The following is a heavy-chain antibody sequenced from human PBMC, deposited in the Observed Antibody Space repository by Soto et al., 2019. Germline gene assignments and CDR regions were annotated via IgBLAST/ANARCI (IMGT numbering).Heavy chain of an antibody. CDR2: ISGSGGST. Sequence: PGGSLRLSCAASGFTFSSYAMSWVRQAPGKGLEWVSAISGSGGSTYYADSVKGRFTISRDNSKNTLYLQMNSLRAEDTAVYYCAKDQVVVPAARYYYYGMDVWGQGTTVTVSS. V-gene: IGHV3-23*01. D-gene: IGHD2-2*01. J-gene: IGHJ6*02. CDR1: GFTFSSYA. CDR3: AKDQVVVPAARYYYYGMDV.